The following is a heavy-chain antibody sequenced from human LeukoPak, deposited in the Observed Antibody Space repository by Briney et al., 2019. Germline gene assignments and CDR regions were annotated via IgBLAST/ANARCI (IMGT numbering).Heavy chain of an antibody. CDR2: IYHSGST. Sequence: SETLSLTCTVSGYSISSGYYWGWIRQPPGKGLEWIGSIYHSGSTYYNPSLKSRVTISVDTSKNQFSLKLSSVTAADTAVYYCARADYGDYQVFYYWGQGTLVTVSS. D-gene: IGHD4-17*01. CDR3: ARADYGDYQVFYY. J-gene: IGHJ4*02. V-gene: IGHV4-38-2*02. CDR1: GYSISSGYY.